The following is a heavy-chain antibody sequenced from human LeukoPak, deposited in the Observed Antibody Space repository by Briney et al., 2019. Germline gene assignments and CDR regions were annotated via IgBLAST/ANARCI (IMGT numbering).Heavy chain of an antibody. D-gene: IGHD2/OR15-2a*01. CDR2: IYSGGDT. CDR3: ASRMTF. J-gene: IGHJ4*02. Sequence: GGSLRLSCAVSGVTVSSDYMSWVRQAPGKGLEWVSLIYSGGDTYYADSVKDRFTISRHISQNTLYLQMNSLRPEDTAIYYCASRMTFGGPGTLVTVSS. CDR1: GVTVSSDY. V-gene: IGHV3-53*04.